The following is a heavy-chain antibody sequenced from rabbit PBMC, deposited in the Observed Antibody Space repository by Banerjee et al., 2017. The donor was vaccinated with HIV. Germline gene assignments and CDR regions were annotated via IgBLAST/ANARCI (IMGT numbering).Heavy chain of an antibody. CDR2: IYTGSGST. J-gene: IGHJ4*01. Sequence: QLVESGGGLVQPGGSLKLSCKASGIDFSLYYMSWVRQAPGKGLEWIACIYTGSGSTYYASWVNGRFTISSHNAQNTVDLQMNSLTAADTATYFCARWYTYGYAGYADATYYFNLWGQGTLVT. CDR3: ARWYTYGYAGYADATYYFNL. D-gene: IGHD6-1*01. V-gene: IGHV1S7*01. CDR1: GIDFSLYY.